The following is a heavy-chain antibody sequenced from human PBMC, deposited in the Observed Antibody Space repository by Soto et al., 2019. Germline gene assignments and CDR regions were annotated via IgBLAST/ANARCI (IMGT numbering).Heavy chain of an antibody. V-gene: IGHV3-21*01. J-gene: IGHJ5*02. D-gene: IGHD1-26*01. CDR2: ISSSSSYI. CDR3: ARGGELLNWFDP. Sequence: GGSLRLSCAASGFTFSSYSMNWVRQAPGKGLEWVSSISSSSSYIYYADSVKGRFTISRDNAKNSLYLQMNSLRAEDTAVYYCARGGELLNWFDPWGQGTLVTVSS. CDR1: GFTFSSYS.